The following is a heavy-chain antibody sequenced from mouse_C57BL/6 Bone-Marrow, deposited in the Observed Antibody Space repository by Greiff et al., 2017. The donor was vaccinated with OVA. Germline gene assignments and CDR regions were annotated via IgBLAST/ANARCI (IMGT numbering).Heavy chain of an antibody. J-gene: IGHJ2*01. Sequence: QVQLQQSGAELVRPGTSVKLSCKASGYTFTSYWMHWVKQRPGQGLEWIGVIDPSDSYTNYNQKFKGKATLTVDTSSSTAYMQLSSLTSEDSAVYYCARSNFDYWGQGTTLTVSS. CDR3: ARSNFDY. CDR2: IDPSDSYT. CDR1: GYTFTSYW. V-gene: IGHV1-59*01.